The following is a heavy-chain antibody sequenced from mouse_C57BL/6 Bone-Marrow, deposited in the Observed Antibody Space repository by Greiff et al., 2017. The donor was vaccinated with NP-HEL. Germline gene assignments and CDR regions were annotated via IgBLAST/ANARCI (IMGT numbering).Heavy chain of an antibody. CDR1: GYTFTSYW. V-gene: IGHV1-64*01. J-gene: IGHJ2*01. D-gene: IGHD1-1*01. Sequence: QVQLQQPGAELVKPGASVKLSCKASGYTFTSYWMHWVKQRPGQGLEWIGMIHPNSGSTKYNEKFKSKATLTVDKSSSTAYMQLSSLTSEDSAVYYCARSVIYYYGSEDYWGQGTTLTVSS. CDR3: ARSVIYYYGSEDY. CDR2: IHPNSGST.